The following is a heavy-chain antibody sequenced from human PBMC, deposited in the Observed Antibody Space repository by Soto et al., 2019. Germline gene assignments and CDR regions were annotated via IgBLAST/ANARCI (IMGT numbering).Heavy chain of an antibody. J-gene: IGHJ6*01. V-gene: IGHV1-46*01. CDR2: INPGGGRT. CDR1: GYVFSSHC. CDR3: ARDVSGPGATYVMDV. Sequence: GGSVKGCLKSSGYVFSSHCIYLVRQAPGQGLQWMGIINPGGGRTAYAQKFQGRVTLTRDMSTSTVYMELTSLTYDDTAVYYCARDVSGPGATYVMDVWGQGTTVTVSS. D-gene: IGHD2-2*01.